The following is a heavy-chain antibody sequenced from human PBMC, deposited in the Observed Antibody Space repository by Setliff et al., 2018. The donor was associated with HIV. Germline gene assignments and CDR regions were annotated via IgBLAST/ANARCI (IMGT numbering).Heavy chain of an antibody. J-gene: IGHJ4*02. CDR1: GGSISNYY. D-gene: IGHD3-10*01. CDR2: VYHIGTT. CDR3: ARDQAFGERFFDY. Sequence: SETLSLTCTVSGGSISNYYWSWIRQPPGRGLEWIGYVYHIGTTNYNASFNSRLTISIDTSRSRFSLRLSSVTAADTAIYYCARDQAFGERFFDYWGQGIPVTVSS. V-gene: IGHV4-59*01.